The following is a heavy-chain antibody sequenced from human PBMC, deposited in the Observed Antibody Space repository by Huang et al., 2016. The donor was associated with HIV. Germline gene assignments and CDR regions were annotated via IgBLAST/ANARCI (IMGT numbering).Heavy chain of an antibody. V-gene: IGHV1-2*04. CDR3: ARDLLTMIRGLLSP. CDR1: QYTFTDYY. CDR2: INPKNGDT. Sequence: QVLLVQSGAEVQRPGASVKVSCRASQYTFTDYYIHWVRQAPGQGLEWMGWINPKNGDTNYAHKFQGWGTLTWDTSIKTAYMELRRLKSDDTAVYYWARDLLTMIRGLLSPWGQGTLVTVSS. J-gene: IGHJ5*02. D-gene: IGHD3-10*01.